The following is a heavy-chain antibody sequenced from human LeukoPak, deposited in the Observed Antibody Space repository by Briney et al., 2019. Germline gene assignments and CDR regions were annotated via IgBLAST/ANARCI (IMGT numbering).Heavy chain of an antibody. CDR1: GFNFISYW. V-gene: IGHV3-74*01. CDR2: INTDGSDT. J-gene: IGHJ1*01. Sequence: GGSLRLSCAASGFNFISYWMHWVRQAPGKGLVWVSRINTDGSDTTYADSVKGRFTVSRDNAKNTLYLQMNSLRAEDTAVYYCARGGSSRYSFGFGWGQGTLVTVSS. CDR3: ARGGSSRYSFGFG. D-gene: IGHD5-18*01.